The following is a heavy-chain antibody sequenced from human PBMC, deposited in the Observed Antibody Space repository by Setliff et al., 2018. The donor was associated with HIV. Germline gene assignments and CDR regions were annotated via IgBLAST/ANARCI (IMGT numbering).Heavy chain of an antibody. CDR1: GGSISTSNYY. V-gene: IGHV4-39*07. CDR2: VDYTGST. D-gene: IGHD5-18*01. Sequence: SETLSLTCTVSGGSISTSNYYWGWVRQPPGKGLEWVGNVDYTGSTYYNPSLKSRVTISVDTSKNQFSLRLNSVTAADTAVYYCARDRGRRGQLWLHFDYWGQGTLVTVSS. CDR3: ARDRGRRGQLWLHFDY. J-gene: IGHJ4*02.